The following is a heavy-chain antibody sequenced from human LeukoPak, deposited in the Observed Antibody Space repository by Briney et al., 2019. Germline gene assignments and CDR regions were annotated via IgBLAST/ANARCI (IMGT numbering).Heavy chain of an antibody. CDR1: GFTFSSYG. V-gene: IGHV3-30*02. D-gene: IGHD5-18*01. CDR3: AKAAGGYSYGYDLDY. CDR2: IRYDGSNK. J-gene: IGHJ4*02. Sequence: PGGSLRLSCAASGFTFSSYGMHWVRQAPGKGLEGVAFIRYDGSNKYYADSVKGRFTISRDNSKNTLYLQMNSLRAEDTAVYYCAKAAGGYSYGYDLDYWGREPWSPSPQ.